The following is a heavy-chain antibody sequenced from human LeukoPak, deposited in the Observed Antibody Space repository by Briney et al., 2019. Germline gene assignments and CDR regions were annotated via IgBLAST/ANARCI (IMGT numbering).Heavy chain of an antibody. CDR1: GFTFSSYW. CDR2: VKSDGSST. Sequence: GGSLILSCAASGFTFSSYWMHWVRQAPGKGLVWVSRVKSDGSSTNYADSVKGRFTVSRDNAKNTLILQMNSLRAEDTAVYYCARGGSPPEALGDTFDVWGHGTLVTVSS. V-gene: IGHV3-74*01. CDR3: ARGGSPPEALGDTFDV. D-gene: IGHD1-26*01. J-gene: IGHJ3*01.